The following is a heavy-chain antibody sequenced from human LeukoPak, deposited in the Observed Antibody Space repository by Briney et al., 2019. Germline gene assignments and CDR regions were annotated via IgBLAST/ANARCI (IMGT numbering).Heavy chain of an antibody. V-gene: IGHV4-39*07. J-gene: IGHJ4*02. CDR3: ARSWDYDILTGYPPGY. CDR1: GGSISSSSYY. Sequence: PSETLSLTCTVSGGSISSSSYYWGWIRQPPGKGLEWIGSIYYSGSTYYNPSLKSRVTMSVDTSKNQFSLKLSSVTAADTAVYYCARSWDYDILTGYPPGYWGQGTLVTVSS. D-gene: IGHD3-9*01. CDR2: IYYSGST.